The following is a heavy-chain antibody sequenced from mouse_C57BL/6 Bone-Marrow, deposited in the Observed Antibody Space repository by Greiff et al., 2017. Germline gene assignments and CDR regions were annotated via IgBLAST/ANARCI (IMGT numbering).Heavy chain of an antibody. V-gene: IGHV1-55*01. CDR1: GYTFTSYW. J-gene: IGHJ2*01. Sequence: QVQLQQSGAELVKPGASVKMSCKASGYTFTSYWITWVKQRPGQGLEWIGDIYPGSGSTNYNEKFKSKATLTVDTSSSTAYMQISSLTSEDSAVYYGARSDYGNYSYYFDYWGQGTTLTVSS. CDR2: IYPGSGST. D-gene: IGHD2-1*01. CDR3: ARSDYGNYSYYFDY.